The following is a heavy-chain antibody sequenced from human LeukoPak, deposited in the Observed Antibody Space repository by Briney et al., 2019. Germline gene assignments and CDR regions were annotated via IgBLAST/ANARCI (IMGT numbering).Heavy chain of an antibody. CDR1: GFTFDDYA. D-gene: IGHD6-19*01. J-gene: IGHJ4*02. CDR3: AKDIRAGAGKGSFDY. Sequence: GGSLRLSCAASGFTFDDYAMHWVRQAPGKGLEWVSGISWNSGSIGYADSVKGRFTISRDNAKNSLYLQMNSLRAEDTALYYCAKDIRAGAGKGSFDYWGQGTLVTVSS. CDR2: ISWNSGSI. V-gene: IGHV3-9*01.